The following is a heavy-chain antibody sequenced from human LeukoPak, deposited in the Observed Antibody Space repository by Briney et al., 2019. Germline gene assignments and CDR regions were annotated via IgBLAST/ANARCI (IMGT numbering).Heavy chain of an antibody. CDR2: INPNGGAA. J-gene: IGHJ4*02. CDR1: GYIFTGYY. CDR3: ARDERYSDADHHYPDLGY. V-gene: IGHV1-2*02. Sequence: ASVKVSCKASGYIFTGYYLFWVRQAPGQGLEWMGWINPNGGAARYAQKFQGRVTLTCDTSIRTTYMELSSLTSDDTAVYYCARDERYSDADHHYPDLGYWGQGTLVTVSS. D-gene: IGHD3-16*01.